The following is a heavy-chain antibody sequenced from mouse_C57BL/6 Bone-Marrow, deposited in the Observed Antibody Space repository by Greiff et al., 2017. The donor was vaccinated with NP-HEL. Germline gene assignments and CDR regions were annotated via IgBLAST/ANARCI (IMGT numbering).Heavy chain of an antibody. CDR3: ARAGLLGWYCDV. J-gene: IGHJ1*03. V-gene: IGHV1-81*01. CDR1: GYTFTSYG. Sequence: QVQLQQSGAELARPGASVKLSCKASGYTFTSYGISWVKQRTGQGLEWIGEIYPRSGNTYYNEKFKGKATLTADKSSSTAYMELRSLTSEDSAVYFCARAGLLGWYCDVGGTGTTVTVSS. D-gene: IGHD1-1*01. CDR2: IYPRSGNT.